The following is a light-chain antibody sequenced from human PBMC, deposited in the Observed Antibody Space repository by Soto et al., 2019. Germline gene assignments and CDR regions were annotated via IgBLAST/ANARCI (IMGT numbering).Light chain of an antibody. V-gene: IGLV1-40*01. CDR2: GNT. Sequence: QSVLTQPPSVSGAPGQRGTISCTGSSSNIGAGYDVHWYQQLPGRAPKLLIYGNTNRPSGVPDRFSGSKSGTSASLAITGLQAEYEADYYCLSFDSSLSVVFGGRTKVTVL. CDR1: SSNIGAGYD. J-gene: IGLJ2*01. CDR3: LSFDSSLSVV.